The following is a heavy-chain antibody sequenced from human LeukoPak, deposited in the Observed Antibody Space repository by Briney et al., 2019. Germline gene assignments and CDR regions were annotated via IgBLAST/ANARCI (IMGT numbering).Heavy chain of an antibody. V-gene: IGHV4-4*07. D-gene: IGHD3-10*01. J-gene: IGHJ4*02. Sequence: PSETLSLTCTVSGGSISSYYWSWIRQPAGKGLEWIGRIYTSGSTNYNPSLKSRVTISVDTSKNQFSLKLSSVTAADTAVYYCARDQNYYGSVFFDYWGQGTLVTVSS. CDR1: GGSISSYY. CDR2: IYTSGST. CDR3: ARDQNYYGSVFFDY.